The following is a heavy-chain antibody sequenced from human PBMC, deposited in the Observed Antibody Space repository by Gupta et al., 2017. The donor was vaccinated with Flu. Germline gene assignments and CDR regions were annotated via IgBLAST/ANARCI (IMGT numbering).Heavy chain of an antibody. CDR3: ARGHGGDGMDV. CDR1: GGSFSGYY. CDR2: INHSGST. V-gene: IGHV4-34*01. J-gene: IGHJ6*02. Sequence: QVQLQQWGAGLLKPSETLSLTCAVYGGSFSGYYWSWIRQPPGKGLEWIGEINHSGSTNYNPSLKSRVTISVDTSKNQFSLKLSSVTAADTAVYYCARGHGGDGMDVWGQGTTVTVSS.